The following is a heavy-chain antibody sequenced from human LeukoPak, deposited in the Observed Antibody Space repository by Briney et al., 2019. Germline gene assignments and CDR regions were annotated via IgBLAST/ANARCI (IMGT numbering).Heavy chain of an antibody. CDR2: IKEDGSEK. J-gene: IGHJ4*02. D-gene: IGHD4-23*01. CDR3: AANGGPFDF. Sequence: GGSLRLSCAASGFTISTYWVTWVRQAPGKGPEWVASIKEDGSEKDYVDSVKGRFTISRDNAKNSLYLQMNSLRAEDTAVYYCAANGGPFDFWGQGTLVTVSS. V-gene: IGHV3-7*05. CDR1: GFTISTYW.